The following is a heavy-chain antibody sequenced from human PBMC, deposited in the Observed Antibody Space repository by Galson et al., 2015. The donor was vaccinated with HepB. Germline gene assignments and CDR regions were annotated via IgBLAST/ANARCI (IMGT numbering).Heavy chain of an antibody. Sequence: LRLSCAASGFTFSSYAMHWVRQAPGKGLEWVAVISYDGSNKYYADSVKGRFTISRDNSKNTLYLQMNSLRAEDTAVYYCARDGIPYSGSYYGDYWGQGTLVTVSS. CDR3: ARDGIPYSGSYYGDY. J-gene: IGHJ4*02. D-gene: IGHD1-26*01. CDR1: GFTFSSYA. CDR2: ISYDGSNK. V-gene: IGHV3-30*04.